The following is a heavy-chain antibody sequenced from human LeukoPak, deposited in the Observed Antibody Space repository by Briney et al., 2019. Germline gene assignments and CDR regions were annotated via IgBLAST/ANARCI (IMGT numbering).Heavy chain of an antibody. CDR1: GYTFTSYG. CDR3: ARDMDRDGYHGPDY. Sequence: ASVKVSCKASGYTFTSYGISWVRQAPGQGLEWMGWISAYNGNTNYAQKLQGRVTMTTDTSTSTAYMELRSLRSDDTAVYYCARDMDRDGYHGPDYWGQGTLVTVSS. J-gene: IGHJ4*02. V-gene: IGHV1-18*01. D-gene: IGHD5-24*01. CDR2: ISAYNGNT.